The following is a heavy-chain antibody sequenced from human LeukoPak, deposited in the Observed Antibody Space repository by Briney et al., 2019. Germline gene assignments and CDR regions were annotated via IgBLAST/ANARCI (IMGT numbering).Heavy chain of an antibody. D-gene: IGHD3-10*01. CDR2: INHSGST. J-gene: IGHJ4*02. Sequence: SETLSLTCAVYGGSFSGYYWSWIRQPPGKGLEWIGEINHSGSTNYNPSLKSRVTISVDTSKNQFSLKLSSVTAADTAVYYCASGSYSFWVDYWGQGTLVTVSS. CDR3: ASGSYSFWVDY. CDR1: GGSFSGYY. V-gene: IGHV4-34*01.